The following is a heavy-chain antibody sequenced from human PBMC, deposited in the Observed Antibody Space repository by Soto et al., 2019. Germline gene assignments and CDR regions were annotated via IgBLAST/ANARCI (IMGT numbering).Heavy chain of an antibody. Sequence: PGGSLRLSCAASGFTFSAYSMNWVRQAPGKGLGWVASISSSSGNIYYADSVKGRFTISRDNAKNALYLQMNILRAEDTAVYYCASPRPGYTLAFDIWGQGTMVTVSS. CDR2: ISSSSGNI. D-gene: IGHD5-18*01. CDR1: GFTFSAYS. J-gene: IGHJ3*02. CDR3: ASPRPGYTLAFDI. V-gene: IGHV3-21*01.